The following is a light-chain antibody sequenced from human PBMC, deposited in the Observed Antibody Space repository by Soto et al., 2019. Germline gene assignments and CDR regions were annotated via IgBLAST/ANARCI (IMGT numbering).Light chain of an antibody. CDR3: QQRSNWPRT. Sequence: EIVLTQSPATLSLSPGDSATLSCRASQSVSRFLAWYQQNPGRAPRLLIYDASNRATGIPARFSGSGSGTDFTLTISSREPEEFAVYYGQQRSNWPRTCGQGTKREIK. J-gene: IGKJ2*01. CDR2: DAS. V-gene: IGKV3-11*01. CDR1: QSVSRF.